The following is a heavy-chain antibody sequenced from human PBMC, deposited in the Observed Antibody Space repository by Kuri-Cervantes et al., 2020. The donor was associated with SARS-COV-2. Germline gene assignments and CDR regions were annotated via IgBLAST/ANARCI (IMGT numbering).Heavy chain of an antibody. D-gene: IGHD3-22*01. J-gene: IGHJ4*02. CDR1: GFTFSSYA. Sequence: GGSLRLSGAASGFTFSSYAMHWVRQAPGKGLEWVAVISYYGSNKYYADSVKGRFTISRDNSKNTLYLQMNSLRAEDTAVYYCARGGPQFTMIVVALSSEYFDYWGQGTLVTVSS. V-gene: IGHV3-30-3*01. CDR2: ISYYGSNK. CDR3: ARGGPQFTMIVVALSSEYFDY.